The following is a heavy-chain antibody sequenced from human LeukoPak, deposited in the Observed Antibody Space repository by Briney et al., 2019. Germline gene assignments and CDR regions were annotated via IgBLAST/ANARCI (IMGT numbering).Heavy chain of an antibody. J-gene: IGHJ4*02. CDR2: ISSSSSYI. CDR1: GFTFSSYS. CDR3: ARDWPPPVAGTLDYFDY. D-gene: IGHD6-19*01. V-gene: IGHV3-21*01. Sequence: GGSLRLSCAASGFTFSSYSMNWVRQAPGKGLEWVSSISSSSSYIYYADSVKGRFTISRDNAKNSPYLQMNSLRAEDTAVYYCARDWPPPVAGTLDYFDYWGQGILVTVSS.